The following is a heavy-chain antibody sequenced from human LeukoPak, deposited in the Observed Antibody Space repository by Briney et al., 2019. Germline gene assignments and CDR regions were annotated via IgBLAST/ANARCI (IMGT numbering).Heavy chain of an antibody. D-gene: IGHD3-22*01. CDR1: GFTFNNAW. CDR3: AKGTDSSGRPRGGFDY. Sequence: GGSLRLSCAASGFTFNNAWLSWVRQAPGKGLEWVGRIKPKTDGGTTDYAAPVKGRITIARDDSKNTLYLQMNSLRAGDTAVYYCAKGTDSSGRPRGGFDYWGQGTLVTVSS. CDR2: IKPKTDGGTT. V-gene: IGHV3-15*01. J-gene: IGHJ4*02.